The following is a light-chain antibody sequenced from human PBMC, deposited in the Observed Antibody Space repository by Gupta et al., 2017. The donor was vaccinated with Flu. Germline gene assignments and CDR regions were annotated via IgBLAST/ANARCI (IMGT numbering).Light chain of an antibody. CDR2: GNS. CDR1: SSNIGAGYD. V-gene: IGLV1-40*01. Sequence: QSVVTQPPSVSGAPGQRVTISCTGSSSNIGAGYDVQWYQQLPGTAPKLLIFGNSNRPSGVPDRFSGYKSGTSASLAIXGXQAEDEXDYYCQFYDSRLSVSVFGGGTKLTVL. J-gene: IGLJ3*02. CDR3: QFYDSRLSVSV.